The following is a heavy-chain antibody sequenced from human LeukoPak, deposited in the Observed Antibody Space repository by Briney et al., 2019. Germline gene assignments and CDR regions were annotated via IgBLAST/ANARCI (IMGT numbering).Heavy chain of an antibody. Sequence: GGSLRLSCAASGFTFSSYSMNWVRQAPGKGLGWVSSISSSSSYIYYADSVKGRFTISRDNAKNSLYLQMNSLRAEDTAVYYCARDFDSCSSASCYTSSAFDIWGQGTMVTVSS. CDR1: GFTFSSYS. CDR3: ARDFDSCSSASCYTSSAFDI. D-gene: IGHD2-2*02. CDR2: ISSSSSYI. V-gene: IGHV3-21*01. J-gene: IGHJ3*02.